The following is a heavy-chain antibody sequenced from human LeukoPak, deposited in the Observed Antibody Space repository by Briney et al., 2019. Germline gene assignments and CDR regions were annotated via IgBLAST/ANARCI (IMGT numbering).Heavy chain of an antibody. D-gene: IGHD6-19*01. CDR3: AKRPRDSGWPEPYYFDY. CDR2: IYYIGST. CDR1: GGSISNYY. Sequence: SETLSLTCTVSGGSISNYYWSWIRQPPGKELEWIGYIYYIGSTNYNPSLKRRVTISVDTSKNQFSLKLSSVTAADTAVYYCAKRPRDSGWPEPYYFDYWGQGTLVTVSS. V-gene: IGHV4-59*01. J-gene: IGHJ4*02.